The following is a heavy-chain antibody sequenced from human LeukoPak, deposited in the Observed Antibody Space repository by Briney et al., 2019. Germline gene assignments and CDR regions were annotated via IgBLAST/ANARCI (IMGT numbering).Heavy chain of an antibody. D-gene: IGHD6-19*01. V-gene: IGHV4-39*01. CDR2: IYYSGST. Sequence: SETLSLTCTVSGGSISSCSYYWGWIRQPPGKGLEWIGSIYYSGSTYYNPSLKSRVTISVDTSKNQFSLKLSSVTAADTAVYYCARLRSIAVAGRVVDVWGQGTTVTVSS. CDR3: ARLRSIAVAGRVVDV. CDR1: GGSISSCSYY. J-gene: IGHJ6*02.